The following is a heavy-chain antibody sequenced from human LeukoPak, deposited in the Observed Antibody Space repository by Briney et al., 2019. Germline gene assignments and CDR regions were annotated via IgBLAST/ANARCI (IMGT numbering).Heavy chain of an antibody. CDR1: GFTFSSYD. D-gene: IGHD3-22*01. CDR2: ISSSSSYI. CDR3: ARGLYYYDSSGYYFGD. Sequence: PGGSLRLSCAASGFTFSSYDMTWVRQAPGKGLEWVSSISSSSSYIYYADSVKGRFTISRDNAKNSLYLQMNSLRAEDTAVYYCARGLYYYDSSGYYFGDWGQGTLVTVSS. V-gene: IGHV3-21*01. J-gene: IGHJ4*02.